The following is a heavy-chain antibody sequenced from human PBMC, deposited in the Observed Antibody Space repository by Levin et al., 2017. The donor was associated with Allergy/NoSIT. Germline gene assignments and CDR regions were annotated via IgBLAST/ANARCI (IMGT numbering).Heavy chain of an antibody. Sequence: GESLKISCAASGFTFSAAWMSWVRQAPGKGLEWVGRIKSKSDGGTADYAAPVKGRFTISRDDSKNTLYVQMDSLKAEDTGVYYCTIDNPLYGDYAADSDYWGQGILVTVSS. CDR2: IKSKSDGGTA. CDR1: GFTFSAAW. D-gene: IGHD4-17*01. J-gene: IGHJ4*02. CDR3: TIDNPLYGDYAADSDY. V-gene: IGHV3-15*01.